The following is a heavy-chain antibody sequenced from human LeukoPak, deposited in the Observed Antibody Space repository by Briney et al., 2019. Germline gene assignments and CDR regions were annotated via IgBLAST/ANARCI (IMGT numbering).Heavy chain of an antibody. J-gene: IGHJ3*02. D-gene: IGHD2-21*02. CDR3: AKDHVDCGGDCYRSGAFDI. CDR1: GFTFSSYT. Sequence: PGGSLRLSCAASGFTFSSYTMNWVRQAPGKGLEWVSSISSSSYIYYADSVKGRFTISRDNAKNSLYLQMDSLRAEDTALYYCAKDHVDCGGDCYRSGAFDIWGQGTMVTVSS. V-gene: IGHV3-21*04. CDR2: ISSSSYI.